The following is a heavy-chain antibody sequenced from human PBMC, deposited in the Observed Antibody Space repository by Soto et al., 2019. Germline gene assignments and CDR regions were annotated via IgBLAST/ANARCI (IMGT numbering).Heavy chain of an antibody. J-gene: IGHJ5*02. CDR1: GGSISSGGYY. V-gene: IGHV4-31*03. CDR3: AGERHSSSWYFDP. D-gene: IGHD6-13*01. Sequence: QVQLQESGPGLVKPSQTLSLTCTVSGGSISSGGYYWSWIRQHPGKGLEWIGYIYYSGSTYYNPSLNRRVTIPVNTSKNQFSLKLSSVTAADTAVYYCAGERHSSSWYFDPWGQGTLVTVSS. CDR2: IYYSGST.